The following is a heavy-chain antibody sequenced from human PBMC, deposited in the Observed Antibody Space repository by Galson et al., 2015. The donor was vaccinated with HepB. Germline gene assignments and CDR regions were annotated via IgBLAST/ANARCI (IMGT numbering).Heavy chain of an antibody. D-gene: IGHD3-22*01. Sequence: SLRLSCAASGFTFSNAWMSWVRQAPGKGLEWVGRIKSKTDGGTTDYAAPVKGRFTISRDDSKNTLYLQMNSLKTEDTAVYYCTTDRDYYDSRGYIYWGQGTLVTVSS. CDR1: GFTFSNAW. J-gene: IGHJ4*02. CDR3: TTDRDYYDSRGYIY. CDR2: IKSKTDGGTT. V-gene: IGHV3-15*01.